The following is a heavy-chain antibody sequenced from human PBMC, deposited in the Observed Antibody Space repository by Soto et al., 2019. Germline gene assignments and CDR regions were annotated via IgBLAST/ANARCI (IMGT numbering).Heavy chain of an antibody. CDR2: ISKDGSNI. V-gene: IGHV3-30-3*01. CDR1: GFTFSTYA. J-gene: IGHJ4*02. Sequence: PGGSLRLSCAASGFTFSTYAMHWVRQSPGKGPDWLAVISKDGSNIYYADCVKGRFTSSRDNSKNTLYLQMNSLRAEDTAVYYCVRDRGSYDSTAPYAHWGQGSLVTVAS. D-gene: IGHD3-22*01. CDR3: VRDRGSYDSTAPYAH.